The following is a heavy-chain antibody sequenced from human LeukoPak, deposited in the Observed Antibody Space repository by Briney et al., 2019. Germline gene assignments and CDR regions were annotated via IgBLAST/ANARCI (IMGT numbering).Heavy chain of an antibody. CDR2: IYYSGST. Sequence: SQTLSLTCTLPRGSLSGGGYYSGWIRQHPGKGLEWIGYIYYSGSTYYNPSLKSRVTISVDTSKNQFSLKLSSVTAADTAVYYCARGMTTVTTAYQRPGSFDYCGQGTLVTVSS. CDR1: RGSLSGGGYY. V-gene: IGHV4-31*03. J-gene: IGHJ4*02. CDR3: ARGMTTVTTAYQRPGSFDY. D-gene: IGHD4-17*01.